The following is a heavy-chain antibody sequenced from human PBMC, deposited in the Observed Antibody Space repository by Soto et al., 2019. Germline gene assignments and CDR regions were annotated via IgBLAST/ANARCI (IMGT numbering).Heavy chain of an antibody. CDR2: IRSKAYGGTT. J-gene: IGHJ6*03. D-gene: IGHD3-10*01. CDR1: GFTFGDYA. CDR3: TRDLVLLWFGDWYYYYMDV. V-gene: IGHV3-49*03. Sequence: EVQLVESGGGLVQPGRSLRLSCTASGFTFGDYAMSWFRQAPGKGLEWVGFIRSKAYGGTTEYAASVKGRFTISRDDSKSIAYLQMNSLKTEDTAVYYCTRDLVLLWFGDWYYYYMDVWGKGTTVTVSS.